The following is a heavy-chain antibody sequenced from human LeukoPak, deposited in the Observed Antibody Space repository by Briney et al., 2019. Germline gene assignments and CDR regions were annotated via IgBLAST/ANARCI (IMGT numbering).Heavy chain of an antibody. Sequence: GGSLRLSCAASGFTFSSYAMTWVRQASGKGLEWVSTITGSDDSTYYADSVKGRFTISRDNSKSTLYLQMNGLRADDTAIYYCAKGPQLYSGYHPDYWGQGTLVTVSS. V-gene: IGHV3-23*01. J-gene: IGHJ4*02. CDR1: GFTFSSYA. D-gene: IGHD3-22*01. CDR3: AKGPQLYSGYHPDY. CDR2: ITGSDDST.